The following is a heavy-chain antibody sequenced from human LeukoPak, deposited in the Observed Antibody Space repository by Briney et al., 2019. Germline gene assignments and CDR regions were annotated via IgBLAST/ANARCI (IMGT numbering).Heavy chain of an antibody. D-gene: IGHD2-15*01. J-gene: IGHJ4*02. CDR2: IIPIFGTA. Sequence: SVKVSCKASGGTFISYAISWVRQAPGQGLEWMGGIIPIFGTANYAQKFRGRVTITADESTSTAYMELSSLRSEDTAVYYCARAGDIVVVVAASYFDYWGQGTLVTVSS. CDR3: ARAGDIVVVVAASYFDY. CDR1: GGTFISYA. V-gene: IGHV1-69*13.